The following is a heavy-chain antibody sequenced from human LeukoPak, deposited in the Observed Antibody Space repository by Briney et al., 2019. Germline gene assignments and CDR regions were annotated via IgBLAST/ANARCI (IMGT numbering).Heavy chain of an antibody. CDR3: TRDSSGWYVLNYYFDY. D-gene: IGHD6-19*01. V-gene: IGHV3-49*03. CDR2: IRSKAYGGTT. CDR1: GFTFGDYA. Sequence: GGSLRLSCTASGFTFGDYAMSWFRQAPGKGLEWVGFIRSKAYGGTTEYAASTKGRFTISRDDSKSIAYLQMNSLKTEDTAVYYCTRDSSGWYVLNYYFDYWGQGTLVTVSS. J-gene: IGHJ4*02.